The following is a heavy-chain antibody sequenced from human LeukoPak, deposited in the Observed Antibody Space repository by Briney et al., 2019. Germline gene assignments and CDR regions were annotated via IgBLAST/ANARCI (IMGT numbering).Heavy chain of an antibody. J-gene: IGHJ4*02. CDR1: GFTFSNYW. CDR2: IKQDGSEK. Sequence: GSLRLSCAGSGFTFSNYWMSWVRQAPGKGLEWVANIKQDGSEKHYVDSVKGRFTISRDNAKNSLYLQMNSLRAEDTAVYYCARDRKIAYWGQGTLVTVSS. CDR3: ARDRKIAY. D-gene: IGHD1-14*01. V-gene: IGHV3-7*01.